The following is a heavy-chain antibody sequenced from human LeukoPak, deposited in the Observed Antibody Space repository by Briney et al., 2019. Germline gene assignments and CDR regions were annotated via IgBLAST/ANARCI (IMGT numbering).Heavy chain of an antibody. Sequence: ASVKVSCKVSGYTLTELSMHWVRQAPGKGLEWMGGFDAEERETIYAQKFQGRVTMTEDTSTDTAYMELSSLRSEDTAVYYCATPKVYYYSSGVEYYFDYWGQGTLVTVSS. D-gene: IGHD3-10*01. CDR2: FDAEERET. CDR3: ATPKVYYYSSGVEYYFDY. V-gene: IGHV1-24*01. J-gene: IGHJ4*02. CDR1: GYTLTELS.